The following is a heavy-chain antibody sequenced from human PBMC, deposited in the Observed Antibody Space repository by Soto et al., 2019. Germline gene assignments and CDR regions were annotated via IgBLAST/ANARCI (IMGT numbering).Heavy chain of an antibody. V-gene: IGHV4-39*01. CDR3: ATHTIFGVVRTWFDS. Sequence: SETLSLTCTVSGGSISSSINYWGWVRQPPGKGLEWIGCISSTASGSTFYNPSLKSRVTISVDTSKNQFSLKLTSVTAADTAVYYCATHTIFGVVRTWFDSWGQGTLVTVSS. CDR1: GGSISSSINY. D-gene: IGHD3-3*01. J-gene: IGHJ5*01. CDR2: ISSTASGST.